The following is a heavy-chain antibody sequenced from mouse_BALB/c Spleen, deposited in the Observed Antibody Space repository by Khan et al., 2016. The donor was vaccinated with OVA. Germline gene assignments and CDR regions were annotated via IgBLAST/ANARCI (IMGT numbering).Heavy chain of an antibody. V-gene: IGHV9-3-1*01. CDR3: ARGSSRAMDY. CDR1: GYTFTNYG. Sequence: QIQLVQSGPELKKPGETVKISCKASGYTFTNYGMNWVKQAPGKGLKWMGWIYTYTGEPTYADDFKGRFAFSLETSARTAYLQINNLKNEDTATYFCARGSSRAMDYWGQGTSVTVSS. D-gene: IGHD1-1*01. CDR2: IYTYTGEP. J-gene: IGHJ4*01.